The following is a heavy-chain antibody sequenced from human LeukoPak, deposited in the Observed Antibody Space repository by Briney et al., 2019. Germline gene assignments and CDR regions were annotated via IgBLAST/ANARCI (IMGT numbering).Heavy chain of an antibody. CDR3: ARSFYDILIGYYQYFDY. CDR2: IYRDGSS. CDR1: GFTFNTYS. D-gene: IGHD3-9*01. Sequence: GGSLRLSCAASGFTFNTYSMHWVRQAPGKGLEWVSVIYRDGSSYYAESVKGRFTISRDNSKNTLYIQMNSLRAEDTAVYYCARSFYDILIGYYQYFDYWGQGTLVTVSS. V-gene: IGHV3-66*01. J-gene: IGHJ4*02.